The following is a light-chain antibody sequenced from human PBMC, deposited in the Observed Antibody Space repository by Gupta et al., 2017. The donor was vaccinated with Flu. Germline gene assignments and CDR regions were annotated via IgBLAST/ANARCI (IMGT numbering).Light chain of an antibody. J-gene: IGLJ3*02. CDR1: GSDVGTYNY. Sequence: QSAAVQRRSVSGSPGQTVTISCGGAGSDVGTYNYVSWYQQHPGKAPNVIIFDVTRRPSGVPSRFSGSRSGDTAYLTISGLQAEDEADYYCNSYAGYHTWVFGGGTRLTV. CDR3: NSYAGYHTWV. V-gene: IGLV2-11*01. CDR2: DVT.